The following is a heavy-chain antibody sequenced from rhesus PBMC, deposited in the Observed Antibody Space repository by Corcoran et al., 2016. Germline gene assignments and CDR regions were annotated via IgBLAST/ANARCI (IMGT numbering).Heavy chain of an antibody. D-gene: IGHD1-44*01. CDR1: GGSLSRHF. Sequence: QVRLQESGPGLVRPSETLSLTCAVPGGSLSRHFWSWIRLAPGRGLEWIGYIYGSGSTYYNPSLKSRVTLSVDTSKSQLSLKLTSVTAADTAVFYCARQGGTYNRFDVWGPGVLVTVSS. CDR2: IYGSGST. CDR3: ARQGGTYNRFDV. V-gene: IGHV4S11*01. J-gene: IGHJ5-1*01.